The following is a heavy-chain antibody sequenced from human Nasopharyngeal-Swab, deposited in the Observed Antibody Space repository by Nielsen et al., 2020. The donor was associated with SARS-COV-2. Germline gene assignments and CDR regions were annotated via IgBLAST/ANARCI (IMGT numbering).Heavy chain of an antibody. CDR1: GFSFSSYA. J-gene: IGHJ6*02. CDR2: ISGSGDTT. CDR3: AKAPYLRGLDV. V-gene: IGHV3-23*01. Sequence: GESLKISCAVSGFSFSSYAMSWVRQAPRKGLEWVSIISGSGDTTYYADSVKDRFTISRDNSKNTLYLQTNSLRVEDTAVYYCAKAPYLRGLDVWGQGTTVTVSS. D-gene: IGHD2-21*01.